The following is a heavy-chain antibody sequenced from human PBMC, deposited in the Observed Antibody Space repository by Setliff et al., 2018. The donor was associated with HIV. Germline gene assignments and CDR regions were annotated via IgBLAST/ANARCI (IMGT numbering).Heavy chain of an antibody. CDR3: ARVDPGKYWSSDY. CDR2: IYGTGST. Sequence: ETLSLTCTVSGGSVSSYYWSWIRQPAGKGLEWIGRIYGTGSTIYSPSLESRVTMSIDRSNNLFSLELTSVTAADTAVYYCARVDPGKYWSSDYWGPGTLVTVTS. D-gene: IGHD2-8*02. J-gene: IGHJ4*02. V-gene: IGHV4-4*07. CDR1: GGSVSSYY.